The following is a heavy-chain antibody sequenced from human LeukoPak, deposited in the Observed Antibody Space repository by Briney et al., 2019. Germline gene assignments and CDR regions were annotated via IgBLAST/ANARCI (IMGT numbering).Heavy chain of an antibody. CDR3: AASLICSSTSCPRAGAFDI. J-gene: IGHJ3*02. D-gene: IGHD2-2*01. CDR1: GFTFTSSA. Sequence: GTSVTVSCKASGFTFTSSAVQWVRQARGQRLEWIGWIVVGSGNTNYAQKFQERVTITRDMSTSTAYMELSSLRSEDTAVYYCAASLICSSTSCPRAGAFDIWGQGTMVTVSS. CDR2: IVVGSGNT. V-gene: IGHV1-58*01.